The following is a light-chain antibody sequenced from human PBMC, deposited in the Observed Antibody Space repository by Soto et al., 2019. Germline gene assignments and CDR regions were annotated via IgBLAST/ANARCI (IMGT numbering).Light chain of an antibody. J-gene: IGKJ3*01. CDR3: QQYDNLPIFT. Sequence: DIQMTQSPSSLSASVGDRDTITCQASQDISNYLNWYQQKPGKAPKLLIYDASNLETGVPSRFSGSGSGTDFTFTISSLRPEDIASYYCQQYDNLPIFTFGPGTKVDIK. CDR2: DAS. V-gene: IGKV1-33*01. CDR1: QDISNY.